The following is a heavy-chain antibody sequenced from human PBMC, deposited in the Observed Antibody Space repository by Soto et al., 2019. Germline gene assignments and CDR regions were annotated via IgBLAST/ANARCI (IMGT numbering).Heavy chain of an antibody. Sequence: ASVKVSCKASGYTFTSYGISWVRQAPGQGLEWMGWISAYNGNTNYAQKLQGRVTMTTDTSTSTAYMELRSLRSDDTAVYYCARDTYYDFWSGSPQHYYYGMDVWGQGTTVTVSS. CDR1: GYTFTSYG. CDR2: ISAYNGNT. J-gene: IGHJ6*02. V-gene: IGHV1-18*01. D-gene: IGHD3-3*01. CDR3: ARDTYYDFWSGSPQHYYYGMDV.